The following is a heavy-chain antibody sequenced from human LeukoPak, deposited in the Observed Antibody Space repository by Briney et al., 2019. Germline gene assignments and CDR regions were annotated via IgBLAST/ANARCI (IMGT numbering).Heavy chain of an antibody. Sequence: PGGSLRLSCAASGFTFSSYGMSWVRQAPGKGVEWVSAISGSGGSTYYADSVKGRFTISRDNSKNTLYLQMNSLRAEDTAVYYCANTYYGDDLMIDYWGQGTLVTVSS. CDR3: ANTYYGDDLMIDY. CDR1: GFTFSSYG. J-gene: IGHJ4*02. CDR2: ISGSGGST. D-gene: IGHD4-17*01. V-gene: IGHV3-23*01.